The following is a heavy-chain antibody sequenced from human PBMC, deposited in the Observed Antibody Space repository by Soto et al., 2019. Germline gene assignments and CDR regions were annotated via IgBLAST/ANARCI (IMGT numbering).Heavy chain of an antibody. CDR1: GYSFTKYW. Sequence: GESLKISCKGSGYSFTKYWIGWVRQTPGKGLEWMGAIYGGDSDTRYSPSFQGQVTILAEKSISTAYLQWSSLKASDTAMYYCARAGRSDARQFDFWGQGTPVTVSS. CDR2: IYGGDSDT. CDR3: ARAGRSDARQFDF. V-gene: IGHV5-51*01. J-gene: IGHJ4*02. D-gene: IGHD3-3*01.